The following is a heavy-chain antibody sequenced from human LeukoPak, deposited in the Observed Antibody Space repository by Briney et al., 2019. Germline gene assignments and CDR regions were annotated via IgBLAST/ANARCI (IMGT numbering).Heavy chain of an antibody. J-gene: IGHJ4*02. CDR1: GFTFSSYA. Sequence: PGGSLRLSWVASGFTFSSYAMSWVRQAPGKGLEWVSVMSGSGDSTYYADSVKGRFTISRDNSKNTLYLQMNSLRAEDTAVYYCAKVVSAYIYGYNYFDYWGQGTLVTVSS. CDR3: AKVVSAYIYGYNYFDY. CDR2: MSGSGDST. V-gene: IGHV3-23*01. D-gene: IGHD5-18*01.